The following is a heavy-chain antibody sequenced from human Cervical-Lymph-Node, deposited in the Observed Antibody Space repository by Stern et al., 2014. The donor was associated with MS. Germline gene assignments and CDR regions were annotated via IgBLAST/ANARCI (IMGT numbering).Heavy chain of an antibody. Sequence: VEPEQSGAEVKKPGASVKVSFKAFWDTFTSNKMHCVGQVPGQGLERRGIINPGGGSTRTAQKLHGRVTMTRDTATSTVYMERASLRSEDTAVYSCARDNGGWSVDSWGQGTLVIVSS. CDR2: INPGGGST. CDR1: WDTFTSNK. J-gene: IGHJ4*02. CDR3: ARDNGGWSVDS. V-gene: IGHV1-46*01. D-gene: IGHD6-19*01.